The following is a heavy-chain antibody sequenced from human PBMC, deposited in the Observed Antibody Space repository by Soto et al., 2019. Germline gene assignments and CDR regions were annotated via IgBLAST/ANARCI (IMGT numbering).Heavy chain of an antibody. CDR1: GFTFSSFA. Sequence: EVQLLESGGGLVQPGGSLRLSCAASGFTFSSFALSWVRQAPGKGLEWVSTISGSGVGTYYADSVKGRFTISRDTSKNPLHLQMNSLRAEDTAVYYCAKILMGYNYGGFDYWGQGTLVTVSS. V-gene: IGHV3-23*01. D-gene: IGHD5-18*01. CDR2: ISGSGVGT. J-gene: IGHJ4*02. CDR3: AKILMGYNYGGFDY.